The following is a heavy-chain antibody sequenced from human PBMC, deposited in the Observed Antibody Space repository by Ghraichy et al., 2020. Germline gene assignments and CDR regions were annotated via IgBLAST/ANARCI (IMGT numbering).Heavy chain of an antibody. CDR2: ITHKAASYTT. V-gene: IGHV3-72*01. Sequence: GGSLRLSCAASGFSFSDPYMDWVRQAPGKGLEWVGRITHKAASYTTPHAASVKGRFTISRDDSTNSLYLQMNSLKTEDTAVYYCVRDWHTAFDIWSQGTMVTVSS. CDR1: GFSFSDPY. J-gene: IGHJ3*02. D-gene: IGHD2-21*01. CDR3: VRDWHTAFDI.